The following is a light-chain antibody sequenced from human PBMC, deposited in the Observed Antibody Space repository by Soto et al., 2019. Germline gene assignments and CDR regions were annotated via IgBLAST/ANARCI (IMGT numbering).Light chain of an antibody. Sequence: ETVMTQSPATLSVSPGEGVTLSCRASQDISNKLAWYQQKPGQAPRLLLYSASTRATGVPARFSGSGSGTEFTLSISSLQSEDFAVYYCQQYGSSPSWTFGQGTKVEIK. CDR2: SAS. J-gene: IGKJ1*01. CDR1: QDISNK. CDR3: QQYGSSPSWT. V-gene: IGKV3-15*01.